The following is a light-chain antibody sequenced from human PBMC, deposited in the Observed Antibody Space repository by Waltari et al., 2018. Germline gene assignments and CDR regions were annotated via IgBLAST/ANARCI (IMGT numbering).Light chain of an antibody. CDR2: DAS. CDR3: QQYDNLYT. Sequence: DIQMTQSATSLSASVGDRVTITGQSSQDISNYLHWYQQKPGKAPKLLIYDASNLETGVPSRFSGSGSGTDFTFTISSLQPEDIATYYCQQYDNLYTFGQGTKLEIK. J-gene: IGKJ2*01. V-gene: IGKV1-33*01. CDR1: QDISNY.